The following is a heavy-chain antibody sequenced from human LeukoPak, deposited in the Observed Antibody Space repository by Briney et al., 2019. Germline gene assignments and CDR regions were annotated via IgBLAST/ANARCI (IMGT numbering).Heavy chain of an antibody. V-gene: IGHV3-7*01. CDR3: ARVLQGGSYYYYYYMDV. D-gene: IGHD1-26*01. Sequence: GGSLRLSCVASGFTFSSRDWMTWVRQAPGKGLEWVANIKQDGSEKNYVDSVKGRFTISRDNAKNSLYLQMNSLRAEDTAVYYCARVLQGGSYYYYYYMDVWGKGTTVTISS. J-gene: IGHJ6*03. CDR1: GFTFSSRDW. CDR2: IKQDGSEK.